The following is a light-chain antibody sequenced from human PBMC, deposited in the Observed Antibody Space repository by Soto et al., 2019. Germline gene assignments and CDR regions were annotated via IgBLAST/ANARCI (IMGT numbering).Light chain of an antibody. CDR2: KAT. Sequence: DIQMTQSPSILSASVGDRVTITCRASQRIDTWLAWYQQKPGTAPKLLIYKATTLQSGVPSRFSGSGSGTEFTLAISSLEPEDFATYYCQQYETFSPWTFGQGTKGE. J-gene: IGKJ1*01. V-gene: IGKV1-5*03. CDR1: QRIDTW. CDR3: QQYETFSPWT.